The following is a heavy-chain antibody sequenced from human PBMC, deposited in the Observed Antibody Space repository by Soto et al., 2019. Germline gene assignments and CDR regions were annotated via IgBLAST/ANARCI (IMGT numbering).Heavy chain of an antibody. Sequence: GGSLRLSCAASGFTFSSYAMSWVRQAPGKGLEWVSAISGSGGSTYYADSVKGRFTISRDNSKNTLYLQMNSLRVEDTAVYYCAKDTQWELRRVGYLQHWGQGTLVTVS. D-gene: IGHD1-26*01. CDR3: AKDTQWELRRVGYLQH. CDR2: ISGSGGST. J-gene: IGHJ1*01. V-gene: IGHV3-23*01. CDR1: GFTFSSYA.